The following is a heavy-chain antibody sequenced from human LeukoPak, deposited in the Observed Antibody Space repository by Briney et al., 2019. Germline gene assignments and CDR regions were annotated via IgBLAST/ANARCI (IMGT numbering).Heavy chain of an antibody. J-gene: IGHJ4*02. D-gene: IGHD6-19*01. CDR3: ARRDSSGWNYFDY. V-gene: IGHV1-46*01. Sequence: ASVKVSCKASGYTFTTYYIYWVRQAPGQGLEWMGMINPSGGTTSYAQNFQGRVTMTRDTSTSTVYMELSSLRSEDTAVYYCARRDSSGWNYFDYWGQGTLVTVSP. CDR2: INPSGGTT. CDR1: GYTFTTYY.